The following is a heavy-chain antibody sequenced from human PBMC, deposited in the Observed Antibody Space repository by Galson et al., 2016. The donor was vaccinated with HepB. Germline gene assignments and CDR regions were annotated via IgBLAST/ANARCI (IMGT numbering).Heavy chain of an antibody. CDR1: GYTFTTYG. V-gene: IGHV1-18*01. J-gene: IGHJ5*02. CDR2: ISAYNGNT. Sequence: SVKVSCKASGYTFTTYGISWVRQAPGQGLEWMGWISAYNGNTNYAQKLQGRVTMTTDTSTSTAYVELRSLRSDDTAVYYCARGGYCSDGRCLPNWFDPWGQGTLVAVSS. CDR3: ARGGYCSDGRCLPNWFDP. D-gene: IGHD2-15*01.